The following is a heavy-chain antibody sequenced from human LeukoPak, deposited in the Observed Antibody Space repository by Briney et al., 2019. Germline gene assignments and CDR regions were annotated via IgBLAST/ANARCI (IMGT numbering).Heavy chain of an antibody. CDR2: ISPSGGST. CDR3: ARGCIAAAGYYYYGMDV. D-gene: IGHD6-13*01. J-gene: IGHJ6*02. Sequence: ASVKVSCKASGYTFTSYYMHWVRQAPGQGLEWMGIISPSGGSTSYAQKFQGRVTMTRDTSTSTVYMELSSLRSEDTAVYYCARGCIAAAGYYYYGMDVWGQGTTVTDSS. CDR1: GYTFTSYY. V-gene: IGHV1-46*01.